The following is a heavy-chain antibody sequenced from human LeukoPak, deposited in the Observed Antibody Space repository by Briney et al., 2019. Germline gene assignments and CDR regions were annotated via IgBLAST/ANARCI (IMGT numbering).Heavy chain of an antibody. CDR1: GFTFSSYE. CDR3: ARETVDTAMGHYYYYGMDV. D-gene: IGHD5-18*01. CDR2: ISSSGSTI. V-gene: IGHV3-48*03. J-gene: IGHJ6*02. Sequence: GGSLRLSCAASGFTFSSYEMNWVRQAPGKGLEWVSYISSSGSTIYYADSVKGRFTISRDNAKNSLYLQMNSLRAEDTAVYYCARETVDTAMGHYYYYGMDVWGQGTTVTVSS.